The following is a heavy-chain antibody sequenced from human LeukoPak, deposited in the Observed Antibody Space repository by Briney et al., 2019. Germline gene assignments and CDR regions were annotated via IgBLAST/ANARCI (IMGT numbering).Heavy chain of an antibody. Sequence: SQTLSLTCTVSGGSISSGRYYWSWIRQPAGKGLEWIGRIYTSGSTNYNPSLKSRVTISVDTSKNQFSLKLSSVTAADTAVYYCARGFYDFWSGWYYFDYWGQGTLVTVSS. CDR2: IYTSGST. CDR3: ARGFYDFWSGWYYFDY. V-gene: IGHV4-61*02. CDR1: GGSISSGRYY. J-gene: IGHJ4*02. D-gene: IGHD3-3*01.